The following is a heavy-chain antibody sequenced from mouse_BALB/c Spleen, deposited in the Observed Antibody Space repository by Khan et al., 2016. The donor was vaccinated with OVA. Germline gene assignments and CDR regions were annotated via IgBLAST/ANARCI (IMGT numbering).Heavy chain of an antibody. J-gene: IGHJ1*01. CDR3: TRDGNYAHWYFDV. Sequence: EVELVESGGGLVRPGGSLKLSCAASGFSFTSYTMSWVRQTPEKRLEWVATISSGSTYTYYPDSVKGRVTISRDNAKNTLYLQMSSLKSEDIAMYYCTRDGNYAHWYFDVWGAATTVTVSS. CDR1: GFSFTSYT. D-gene: IGHD2-1*01. V-gene: IGHV5-6-4*01. CDR2: ISSGSTYT.